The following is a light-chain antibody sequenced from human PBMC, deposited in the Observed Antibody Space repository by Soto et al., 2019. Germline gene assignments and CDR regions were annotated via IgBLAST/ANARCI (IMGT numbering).Light chain of an antibody. V-gene: IGLV2-14*01. CDR2: EVS. Sequence: QSVLTQPASVSGSPGQSITISCTGTSSDFGGYNYVSWYQQHPGKAPKLMIYEVSNRPSGVSNRFSGSKSGNTASPTISGLQADDEADYYCSSYASSDTLYVFGTGTKSPS. J-gene: IGLJ1*01. CDR3: SSYASSDTLYV. CDR1: SSDFGGYNY.